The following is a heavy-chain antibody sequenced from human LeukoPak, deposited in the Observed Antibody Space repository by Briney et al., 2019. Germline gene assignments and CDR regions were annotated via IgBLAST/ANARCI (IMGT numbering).Heavy chain of an antibody. V-gene: IGHV4-4*09. CDR3: ARHRSPSSLSYFDI. CDR1: GGSISSYY. J-gene: IGHJ4*02. CDR2: IYTSETT. Sequence: SSETLSLTCTVSGGSISSYYWSWIRQPPGKGLEWIGYIYTSETTKYNPSLRSRVSISIDTSKNQFSLRLSSMTAADTAVYYCARHRSPSSLSYFDIWGQGTLVIVSS. D-gene: IGHD6-19*01.